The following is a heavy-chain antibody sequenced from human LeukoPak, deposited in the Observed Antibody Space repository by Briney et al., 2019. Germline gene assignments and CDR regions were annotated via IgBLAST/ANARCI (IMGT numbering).Heavy chain of an antibody. Sequence: GASVKVSCKASGGTFSSYAISWVRQAPGQGLEWMGRIIPILGIANYAQKFQGRVTITADKSTSTAYMELSSLRSEDTAVYYCATGTYYDFWGGYYFNYWGQGTLVTVSS. D-gene: IGHD3-3*01. J-gene: IGHJ4*02. V-gene: IGHV1-69*04. CDR2: IIPILGIA. CDR3: ATGTYYDFWGGYYFNY. CDR1: GGTFSSYA.